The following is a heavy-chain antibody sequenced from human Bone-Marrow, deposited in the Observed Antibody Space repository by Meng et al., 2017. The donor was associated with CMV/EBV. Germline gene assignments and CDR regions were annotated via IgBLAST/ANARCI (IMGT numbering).Heavy chain of an antibody. CDR2: INHSGST. J-gene: IGHJ5*02. CDR1: GGSFSGYY. Sequence: SETLSLTCAVYGGSFSGYYWNWIRQPPGKGLEWIGEINHSGSTNYNPSLKRRVTVSVDTSKNQFFLMVSSVTAADTAVYYCARAQRITIFGVIPTSNYNWFDPWGQGTLVTVSS. CDR3: ARAQRITIFGVIPTSNYNWFDP. V-gene: IGHV4-34*01. D-gene: IGHD3-3*01.